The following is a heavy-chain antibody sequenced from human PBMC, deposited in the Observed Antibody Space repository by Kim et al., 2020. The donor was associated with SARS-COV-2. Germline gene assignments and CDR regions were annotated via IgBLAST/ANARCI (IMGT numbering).Heavy chain of an antibody. CDR1: GGSISSSSYY. D-gene: IGHD3-16*01. Sequence: SETLSLTCTVSGGSISSSSYYWGWIRQPPGKGLEWIGSIYYSGSTYYNPSLKSRVTISVDTSKNQFSLKLSSVTAADTAVYYCATPWGLDSYYYYGMDVWGQGTTVTVSS. V-gene: IGHV4-39*01. CDR3: ATPWGLDSYYYYGMDV. J-gene: IGHJ6*02. CDR2: IYYSGST.